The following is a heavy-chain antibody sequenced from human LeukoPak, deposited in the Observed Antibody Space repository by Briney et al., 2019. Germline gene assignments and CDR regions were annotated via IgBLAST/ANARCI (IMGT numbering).Heavy chain of an antibody. J-gene: IGHJ3*02. D-gene: IGHD3-10*01. CDR1: GFPFSNYG. Sequence: SGGSPRLSCAASGFPFSNYGMNWVRQAPGKGLEWVSFTDTSGKYIYYGDSVKGRFTISRDNAKNLLFLQMNGLRAEDTAVYYCARGRSITLLRGVAMSDGFDIWGQGAMVAVSS. CDR2: TDTSGKYI. CDR3: ARGRSITLLRGVAMSDGFDI. V-gene: IGHV3-21*06.